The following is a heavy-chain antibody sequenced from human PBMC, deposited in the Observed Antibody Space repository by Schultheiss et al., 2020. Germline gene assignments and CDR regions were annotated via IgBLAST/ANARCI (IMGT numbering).Heavy chain of an antibody. J-gene: IGHJ3*02. Sequence: SVKVSCKASGYTFTSYDINWVRQATGQGLEWMGGIIPIFGTANYAQKFQGRVTITADESTSTAYMELSSLRSEDTAVYYCARARYSHDAFDIWGQGTMVTVSS. CDR1: GYTFTSYD. V-gene: IGHV1-69*13. D-gene: IGHD2-21*01. CDR2: IIPIFGTA. CDR3: ARARYSHDAFDI.